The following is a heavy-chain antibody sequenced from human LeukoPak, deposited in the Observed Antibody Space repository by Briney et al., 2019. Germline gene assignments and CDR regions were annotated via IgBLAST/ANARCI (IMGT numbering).Heavy chain of an antibody. Sequence: VASVKASCKASGYAFTDYYMHWVRQAPGQGLEWMGWINPSSGATNYAQKFQGRVTMTRDTSISTAYMELGRLRSDDTAVFYCARGGGSSGNWGQGTLVTVSS. CDR2: INPSSGAT. J-gene: IGHJ4*02. CDR1: GYAFTDYY. D-gene: IGHD1-26*01. CDR3: ARGGGSSGN. V-gene: IGHV1-2*02.